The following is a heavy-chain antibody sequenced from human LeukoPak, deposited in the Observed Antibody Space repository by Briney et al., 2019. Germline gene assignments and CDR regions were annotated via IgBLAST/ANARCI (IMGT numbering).Heavy chain of an antibody. V-gene: IGHV3-7*03. CDR2: IKQGAGER. D-gene: IGHD4-17*01. CDR1: GFTFSSHW. CDR3: ARGPNYGSRTDFLDY. Sequence: GGSLRLSCAASGFTFSSHWMNWVRQAPGKGLEWVANIKQGAGERNYVDSVKGRFTVSRDDAKSSVFLQMNSVRAEDTAIYFCARGPNYGSRTDFLDYWGQGTLVTVSS. J-gene: IGHJ4*02.